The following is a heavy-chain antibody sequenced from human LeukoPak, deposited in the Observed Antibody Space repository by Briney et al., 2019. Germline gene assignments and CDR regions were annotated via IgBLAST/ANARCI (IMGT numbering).Heavy chain of an antibody. CDR2: ISGSGGST. CDR1: GFTFSRYA. Sequence: GGSLRLSCAASGFTFSRYAMSWVRQAPGKGLEGVSAISGSGGSTYYAASVKGPFTISRDNSKNTLYLQMDSLRAEDTSVYYCAKDWLVRGVTSNWFDPWGQGTLVTVSS. V-gene: IGHV3-23*01. CDR3: AKDWLVRGVTSNWFDP. D-gene: IGHD3-10*01. J-gene: IGHJ5*02.